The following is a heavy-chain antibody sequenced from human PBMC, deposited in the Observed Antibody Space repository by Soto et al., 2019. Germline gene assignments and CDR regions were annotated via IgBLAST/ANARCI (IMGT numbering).Heavy chain of an antibody. Sequence: EASVKVSCKASGYTFTGYYMHWVRQAPGQGLEWMGWINPNSGGTNYAQKFQGRVTMTRDTSISTAYMELSRLRSDDTAVYYCGMAGYSSSWLPHRPEKYGMDVWGQGTTVTVSS. D-gene: IGHD6-13*01. CDR1: GYTFTGYY. V-gene: IGHV1-2*02. CDR2: INPNSGGT. CDR3: GMAGYSSSWLPHRPEKYGMDV. J-gene: IGHJ6*02.